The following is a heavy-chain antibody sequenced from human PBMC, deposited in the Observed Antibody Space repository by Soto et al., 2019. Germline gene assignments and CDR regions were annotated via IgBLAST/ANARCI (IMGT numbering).Heavy chain of an antibody. Sequence: QVQLQQWGGGLLKPSETLSLTCAVYGGSFSPFYWSWIRQPPGKGLEWIGEINHSGSTNYNPSLKSRVTISVDTSKNQFSLKLSSVTAADTAMYYCARGRDYWGQGTLVTVSS. J-gene: IGHJ4*02. CDR1: GGSFSPFY. CDR3: ARGRDY. CDR2: INHSGST. V-gene: IGHV4-34*01.